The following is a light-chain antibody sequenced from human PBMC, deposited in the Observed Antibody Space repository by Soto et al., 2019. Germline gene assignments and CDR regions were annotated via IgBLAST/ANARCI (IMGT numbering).Light chain of an antibody. CDR1: SANIGGNS. CDR2: DDN. CDR3: GSWDSSPGAYV. V-gene: IGLV1-51*01. J-gene: IGLJ1*01. Sequence: QSVLTQPPAVSAAPGQNGTSSCSGSSANIGGNSVSLYQQLPGTAPKLLIYDDNKRPSGIPDRFSGSKSGTSATLGITGFQTGDEADYYCGSWDSSPGAYVFGTGTKVTVL.